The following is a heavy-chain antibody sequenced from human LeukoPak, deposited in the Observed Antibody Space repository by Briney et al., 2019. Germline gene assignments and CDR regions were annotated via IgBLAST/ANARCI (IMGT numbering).Heavy chain of an antibody. V-gene: IGHV3-21*01. Sequence: GGSLRLSCAASGFTFRSYSMNWVRQAPGKGLEWVSAISDSSSCIYYADSVKGRFTISRDNAKNSLYLQMNSLRAEDTAVYYCARDQEPNAITAVAGTWGQGSLVTVPS. CDR2: ISDSSSCI. J-gene: IGHJ5*02. CDR1: GFTFRSYS. CDR3: ARDQEPNAITAVAGT. D-gene: IGHD6-19*01.